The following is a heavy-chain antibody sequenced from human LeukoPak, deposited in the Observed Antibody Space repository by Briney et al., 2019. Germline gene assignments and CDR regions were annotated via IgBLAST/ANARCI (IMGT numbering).Heavy chain of an antibody. D-gene: IGHD3-10*01. CDR3: ARVNGNVLLWFGELSDYYMDV. V-gene: IGHV1-18*01. CDR2: ISAYNGNT. J-gene: IGHJ6*03. CDR1: GYTFTSYG. Sequence: ASVKVSCKASGYTFTSYGISWVRQAPGQGLEWMGWISAYNGNTNYAQKLQGRVTMTTDTSTGTAYMELRSLRSDDTAVYYCARVNGNVLLWFGELSDYYMDVWGKGTTVTVSS.